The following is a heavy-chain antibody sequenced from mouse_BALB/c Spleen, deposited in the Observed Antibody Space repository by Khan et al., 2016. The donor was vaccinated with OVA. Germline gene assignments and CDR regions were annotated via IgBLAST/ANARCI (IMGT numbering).Heavy chain of an antibody. Sequence: QVQLKESGAELAKPGASVKMSCKASGYTFTSYWMHWIKQRPGQGLEWIGYINPTSGYTDYNQKFKDKATLTADKYSSTAYMQLNSLTSDDAAVYYCARDRIDYWGQGTTLTVSS. V-gene: IGHV1-7*01. CDR2: INPTSGYT. CDR3: ARDRIDY. CDR1: GYTFTSYW. J-gene: IGHJ2*01.